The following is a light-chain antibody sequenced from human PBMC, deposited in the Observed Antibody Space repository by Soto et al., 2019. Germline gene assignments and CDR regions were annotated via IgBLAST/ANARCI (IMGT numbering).Light chain of an antibody. CDR2: AAS. V-gene: IGKV1-12*01. CDR1: QGISRS. Sequence: DIQMTQSPSSVSASVGDRVTISCQASQGISRSLAWYQQKPGKAPKLLIYAASSLQSGVPSRFSGSGSGTDFTLTISRLEPEDFAVYYCQQYGSSPPITFGQGTRLEIK. J-gene: IGKJ5*01. CDR3: QQYGSSPPIT.